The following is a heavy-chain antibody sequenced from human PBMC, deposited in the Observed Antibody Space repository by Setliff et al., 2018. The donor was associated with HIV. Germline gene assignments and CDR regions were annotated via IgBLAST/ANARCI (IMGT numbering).Heavy chain of an antibody. D-gene: IGHD6-25*01. Sequence: ASVKVSCKASGYSLTDFYIHWVRQAPGQGLEWVGWITPNSGGTEYAGKFQGRVTLTRDTSINTAYMEVTRLTSDDTAVYYCARSRAGGYNQIPDAFHLWGQGTVVSVSS. CDR1: GYSLTDFY. V-gene: IGHV1-2*02. J-gene: IGHJ3*01. CDR2: ITPNSGGT. CDR3: ARSRAGGYNQIPDAFHL.